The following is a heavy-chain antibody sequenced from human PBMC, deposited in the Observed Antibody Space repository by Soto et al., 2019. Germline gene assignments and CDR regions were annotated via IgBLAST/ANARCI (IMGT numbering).Heavy chain of an antibody. CDR1: GGSISSYF. J-gene: IGHJ4*02. CDR2: IYYSGST. Sequence: QVQLQESGPGLVKPSETLSLTCTVSGGSISSYFWSWIRQPPGKGLEWIGYIYYSGSTNYNPSLKRRVTISVDTSKNQLSLKLGSGTAADTAVYYCAREGYYGSGSYGEHLLIDYWGQGALVTVSS. CDR3: AREGYYGSGSYGEHLLIDY. V-gene: IGHV4-59*01. D-gene: IGHD3-10*01.